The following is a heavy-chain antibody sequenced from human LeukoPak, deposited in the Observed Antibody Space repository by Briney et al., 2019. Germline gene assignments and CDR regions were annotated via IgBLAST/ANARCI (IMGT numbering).Heavy chain of an antibody. J-gene: IGHJ3*02. D-gene: IGHD3-22*01. Sequence: SETLSLTCTVSGGSISSSSYYWGWIRQPPGKGLEWIGSIYYSGSTYYNPSLKSRVTISVDTSKNQFSLKLSSVTAADTAMYYCARHSDYYDSSGYPDIWGQGTMVTVSS. V-gene: IGHV4-39*01. CDR1: GGSISSSSYY. CDR3: ARHSDYYDSSGYPDI. CDR2: IYYSGST.